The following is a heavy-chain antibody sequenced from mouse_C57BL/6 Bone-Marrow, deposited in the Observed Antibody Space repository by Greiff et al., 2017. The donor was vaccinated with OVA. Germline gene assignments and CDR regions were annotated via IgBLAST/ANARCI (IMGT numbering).Heavy chain of an antibody. CDR1: AYPFPGTW. J-gene: IGHJ1*03. CDR3: SLFITTVVAPGYFDV. CDR2: SNPSSGYT. D-gene: IGHD1-1*01. Sequence: VQLQQSGAELPNPGASGRLSCRPSAYPFPGTWMPWEKQRPGRGMELIGYSNPSSGYTKYNQKFKDKATLTADKSSSTAYMQLSSLTYEDSAVYYCSLFITTVVAPGYFDVWGTGTTVTVSS. V-gene: IGHV1-7*01.